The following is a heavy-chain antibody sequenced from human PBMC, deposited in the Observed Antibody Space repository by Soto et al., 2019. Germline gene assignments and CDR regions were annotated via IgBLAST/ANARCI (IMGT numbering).Heavy chain of an antibody. V-gene: IGHV3-23*01. Sequence: EVQLLESGGGLVQAGGSLRLSCAASGFTFSSYAMSWVRQAPGKGLEWVSAISGSDGSTYSADSVKGRFTSSRDNSKNTLYLQRNSLRAEDTAVYYCAKLGGGGNSVGALDIWGQGTIVTLSS. CDR1: GFTFSSYA. J-gene: IGHJ3*02. CDR2: ISGSDGST. D-gene: IGHD2-21*02. CDR3: AKLGGGGNSVGALDI.